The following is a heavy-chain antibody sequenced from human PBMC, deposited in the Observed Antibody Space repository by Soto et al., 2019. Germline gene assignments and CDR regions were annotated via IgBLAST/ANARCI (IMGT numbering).Heavy chain of an antibody. CDR2: IGSGPDDS. CDR3: AKDRMNHNGVWDPFDV. CDR1: GFTFSTYA. V-gene: IGHV3-23*01. D-gene: IGHD2-8*01. J-gene: IGHJ3*01. Sequence: EVKLLESGGDLVQPGGSLRLSCAASGFTFSTYAMSWVRQAPGKGLEWVSSIGSGPDDSDSADSVKGRFIISRDISKNIVSLQMESLRAEDTAIYYCAKDRMNHNGVWDPFDVWGQGTVVTVSS.